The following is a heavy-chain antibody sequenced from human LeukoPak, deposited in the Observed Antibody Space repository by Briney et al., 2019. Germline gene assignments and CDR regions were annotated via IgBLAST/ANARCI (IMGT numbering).Heavy chain of an antibody. J-gene: IGHJ5*02. CDR1: VYTFTGYY. V-gene: IGHV1-2*04. CDR2: INPNSGGT. D-gene: IGHD6-6*01. CDR3: AHSSSAGDWFDP. Sequence: ASVKVSCKASVYTFTGYYMHWVRQAPGQGLEWMGWINPNSGGTNYAQKFQGWVTMTRDTSISTAYMELSRLRSDDTAVYYCAHSSSAGDWFDPWGQGTLVTVSS.